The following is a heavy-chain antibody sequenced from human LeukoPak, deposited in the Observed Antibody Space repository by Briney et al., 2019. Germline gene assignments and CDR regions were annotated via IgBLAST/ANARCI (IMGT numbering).Heavy chain of an antibody. CDR2: IIPIFGTA. V-gene: IGHV1-69*05. J-gene: IGHJ4*02. CDR3: ARDYYDSSGHYYAHDY. D-gene: IGHD3-22*01. Sequence: SVKVSCKASGGTFSSYAISWVRQAPGQGLEWMGRIIPIFGTANYAQKFQGRVTITTDESTSAAYMELSSLRSEDTAAYYCARDYYDSSGHYYAHDYWGQGTLVTVSS. CDR1: GGTFSSYA.